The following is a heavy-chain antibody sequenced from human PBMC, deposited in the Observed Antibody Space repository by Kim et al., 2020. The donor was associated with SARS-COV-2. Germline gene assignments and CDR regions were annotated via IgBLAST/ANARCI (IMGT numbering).Heavy chain of an antibody. CDR1: GFSFTNHG. CDR3: AREVYSSTFYGMDG. CDR2: ISGSGGST. J-gene: IGHJ6*01. Sequence: GGSLRLSCAASGFSFTNHGMSWVRQAPGKGLEWVAAISGSGGSTYYAGSVKGRFTISRDNWKNTLHLQMDSLRGEDTAVYFCAREVYSSTFYGMDGWGQGTTVTVSS. D-gene: IGHD6-13*01. V-gene: IGHV3-23*01.